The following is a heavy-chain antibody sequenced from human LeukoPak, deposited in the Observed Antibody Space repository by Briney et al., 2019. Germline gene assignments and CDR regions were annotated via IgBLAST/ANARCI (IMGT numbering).Heavy chain of an antibody. Sequence: PGRSLRLSCAASGFTFDDYAMHWVRQAPGKGLEWVSGISWNSGSIGYADSVKGRFTISRDNAKNSLYLQMNSLRAEDMALYYCAKDNFDIVVVPAAGNAFDIWGQGTMVTVSS. D-gene: IGHD2-2*01. CDR1: GFTFDDYA. J-gene: IGHJ3*02. CDR3: AKDNFDIVVVPAAGNAFDI. CDR2: ISWNSGSI. V-gene: IGHV3-9*03.